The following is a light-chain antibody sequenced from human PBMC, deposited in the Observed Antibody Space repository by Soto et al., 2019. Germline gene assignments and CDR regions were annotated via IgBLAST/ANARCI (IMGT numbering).Light chain of an antibody. CDR3: QRRSNWPPG. CDR1: QSVSSY. V-gene: IGKV3-11*01. J-gene: IGKJ3*01. CDR2: DAS. Sequence: EIVLTQSPATLSLSPGERATLSCRASQSVSSYLAWYQQKPGQAPRLLIYDASNRATGIPARFSGSGSGPDLTLTHSRLEPEDFAVCYCQRRSNWPPGFGPGTKVDIK.